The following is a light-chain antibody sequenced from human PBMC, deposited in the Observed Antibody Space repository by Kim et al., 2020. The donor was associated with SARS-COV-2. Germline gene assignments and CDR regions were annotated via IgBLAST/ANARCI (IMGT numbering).Light chain of an antibody. CDR3: SSYASSNAWV. CDR1: TSDVGYKNY. Sequence: QSVTTSCTGTTSDVGYKNYVSWYHQHPGKAPKLMIYEVTKRPSGVPDRFSGSKSGNTASLTVSGLQAEDEADYYCSSYASSNAWVFGGGTKLTVL. CDR2: EVT. J-gene: IGLJ3*02. V-gene: IGLV2-8*01.